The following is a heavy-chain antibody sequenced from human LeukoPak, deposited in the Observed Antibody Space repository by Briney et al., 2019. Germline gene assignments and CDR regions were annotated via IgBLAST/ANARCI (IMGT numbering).Heavy chain of an antibody. CDR1: GFTFSSYE. Sequence: PGGSLRLSCAASGFTFSSYEMNWVRQAPGKGLEWVSYISSSGSTIYYADSVKGRFTISKDNAKNSLYLQMNSLRAEDTAVYYCARDFSGSYNYFDYWGQGTLVTVSS. CDR2: ISSSGSTI. D-gene: IGHD1-26*01. J-gene: IGHJ4*02. CDR3: ARDFSGSYNYFDY. V-gene: IGHV3-48*03.